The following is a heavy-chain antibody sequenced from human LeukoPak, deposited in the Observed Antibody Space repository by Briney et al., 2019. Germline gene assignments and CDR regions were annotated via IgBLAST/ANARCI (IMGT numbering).Heavy chain of an antibody. V-gene: IGHV4-34*01. Sequence: SETLSLTCAVYGGSFSGYYWSWIRQPPGKGLEWIGEINHSGSTNYNPSLKSRVTMSVDTSKNQFSLKLSSVTATDTAVYYCARGVGSSWYYYYYMDVWGKGTTVTVSS. CDR3: ARGVGSSWYYYYYMDV. CDR2: INHSGST. J-gene: IGHJ6*03. CDR1: GGSFSGYY. D-gene: IGHD6-13*01.